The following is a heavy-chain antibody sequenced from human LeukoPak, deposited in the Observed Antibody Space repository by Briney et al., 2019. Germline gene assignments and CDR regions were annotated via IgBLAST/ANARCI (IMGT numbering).Heavy chain of an antibody. CDR1: GFTFSSYW. J-gene: IGHJ3*02. CDR3: AIFGVVIGGDAFDI. V-gene: IGHV3-74*01. CDR2: INSDGSSA. D-gene: IGHD3-3*01. Sequence: PGGSLRLSCAASGFTFSSYWMHWVRQAPGKGLVWVSRINSDGSSASYADSVKGRFTISRDNAKNTLYLQMNSLRAEDTAVYYCAIFGVVIGGDAFDIWGQGTMVTVSS.